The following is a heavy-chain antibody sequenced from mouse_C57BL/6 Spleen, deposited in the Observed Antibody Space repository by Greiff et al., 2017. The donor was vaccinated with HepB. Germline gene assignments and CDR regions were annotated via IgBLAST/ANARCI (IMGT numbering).Heavy chain of an antibody. Sequence: VQLQQSGPELVKPGASVKMSCKASGYTFTDYNMHWVKQSHGKSLEWIGYINPNNGGTSYNQKFKGKATLTVNKSSSTAYMELRSLTSEDSAVYYCAREPDLLLRAWFAYWGQGTLVTVSA. CDR3: AREPDLLLRAWFAY. CDR1: GYTFTDYN. V-gene: IGHV1-22*01. J-gene: IGHJ3*01. CDR2: INPNNGGT. D-gene: IGHD1-1*01.